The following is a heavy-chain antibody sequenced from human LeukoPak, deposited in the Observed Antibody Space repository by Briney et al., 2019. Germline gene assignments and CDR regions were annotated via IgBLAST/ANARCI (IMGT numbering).Heavy chain of an antibody. CDR2: IIPIFGTA. CDR3: ARVSRDIVVVPAAGPVGYYFDY. V-gene: IGHV1-69*05. D-gene: IGHD2-2*01. J-gene: IGHJ4*02. CDR1: GGTFTSYA. Sequence: SVKVSCKASGGTFTSYAISWVRQAPGQGLEWRGGIIPIFGTANYAQKFQGRVTITTDESTSTAYMELSSLRSEDTAVYYCARVSRDIVVVPAAGPVGYYFDYWGQGTLVTVSS.